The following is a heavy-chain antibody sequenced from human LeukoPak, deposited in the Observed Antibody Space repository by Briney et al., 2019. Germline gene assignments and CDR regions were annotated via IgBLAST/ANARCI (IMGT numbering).Heavy chain of an antibody. CDR2: IKQDGSEE. V-gene: IGHV3-7*04. D-gene: IGHD1-20*01. CDR1: GFIFSSYS. J-gene: IGHJ4*02. CDR3: ARGWVTVPVPFDY. Sequence: GGSLRLSCAASGFIFSSYSMSWVRQAPGKGLEGVANIKQDGSEEYYVESVKGRFTISRDNAKNSLYLQMNSLRAEDTAVYYCARGWVTVPVPFDYWGQGTLVTVSS.